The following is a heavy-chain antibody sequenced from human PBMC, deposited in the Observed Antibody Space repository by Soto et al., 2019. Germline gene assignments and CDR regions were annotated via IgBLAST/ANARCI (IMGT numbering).Heavy chain of an antibody. CDR2: IYHSGST. CDR1: GGSISSGGYS. D-gene: IGHD3-10*01. V-gene: IGHV4-30-2*01. Sequence: TLSLTCAVSGGSISSGGYSWSWIRQPPGKGLEWIGYIYHSGSTYYNPSLKSRVTISVDRSKNQFSLKLSSVTAADTAVYYCARAREHGSGSYWGPYYYYGMDVWGQGTTVTVS. CDR3: ARAREHGSGSYWGPYYYYGMDV. J-gene: IGHJ6*02.